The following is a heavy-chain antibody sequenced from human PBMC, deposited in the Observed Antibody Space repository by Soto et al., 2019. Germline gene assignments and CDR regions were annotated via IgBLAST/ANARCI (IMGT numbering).Heavy chain of an antibody. CDR3: ARSEGEAWCMGGSCYRRDCYFGY. CDR1: GGSISSSSW. Sequence: PSETLSLTCAVSGGSISSSSWWSWVRQPPGKGLEWIGEIYHTGNTNYNPSLESRVTISVDKSKNQFSLNLNSVTAADTAVYYCARSEGEAWCMGGSCYRRDCYFGYWGQGTLVTV. D-gene: IGHD2-15*01. V-gene: IGHV4-4*02. J-gene: IGHJ4*02. CDR2: IYHTGNT.